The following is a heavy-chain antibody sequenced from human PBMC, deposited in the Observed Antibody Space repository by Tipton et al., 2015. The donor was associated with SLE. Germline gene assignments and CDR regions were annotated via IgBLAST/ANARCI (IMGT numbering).Heavy chain of an antibody. D-gene: IGHD6-13*01. CDR2: ISYSGST. J-gene: IGHJ4*02. Sequence: TLSLTCTVSGDSITSDYWTWIRQPPGKGLEWIGYISYSGSTNYNPSVRSRVSISLDTSKNQFSLKLSSVTAADTAVYYCARDQGIAAATPGYWGQGTLVTVSS. V-gene: IGHV4-59*12. CDR3: ARDQGIAAATPGY. CDR1: GDSITSDY.